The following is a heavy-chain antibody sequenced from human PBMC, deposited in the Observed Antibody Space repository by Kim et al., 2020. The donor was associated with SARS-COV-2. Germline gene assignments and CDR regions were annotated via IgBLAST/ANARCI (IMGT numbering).Heavy chain of an antibody. CDR2: ISSSSSYI. CDR1: GFTFSSYS. CDR3: ARVSYSNYYFDY. J-gene: IGHJ4*02. D-gene: IGHD4-4*01. Sequence: GGSLRLSCAASGFTFSSYSMNWVRQAPGKGLEWVSSISSSSSYIYYADSVKGRFTISRDNAKNSLYLQMNSLRAEDTAVYYCARVSYSNYYFDYWGQGTLVTVSS. V-gene: IGHV3-21*01.